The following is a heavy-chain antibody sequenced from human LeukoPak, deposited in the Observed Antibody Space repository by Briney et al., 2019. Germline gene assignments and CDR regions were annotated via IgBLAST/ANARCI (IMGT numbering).Heavy chain of an antibody. Sequence: ASVKVSCKASGYTFTGYYMHWVRQAPGQGLEWMGRINPNSGGTNYAQKFQGRVTMTRDTSTSTAYMELSRLRSDDTAVYYCARWGVVVAASDYWGQGTLVTVSS. CDR1: GYTFTGYY. V-gene: IGHV1-2*06. CDR2: INPNSGGT. D-gene: IGHD2-15*01. J-gene: IGHJ4*02. CDR3: ARWGVVVAASDY.